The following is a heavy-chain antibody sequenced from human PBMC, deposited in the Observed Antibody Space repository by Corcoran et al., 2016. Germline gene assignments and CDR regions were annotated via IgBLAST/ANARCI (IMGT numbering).Heavy chain of an antibody. D-gene: IGHD6-6*01. CDR2: IDANNGRT. CDR1: GYTFTKYA. CDR3: ARGGCSSSSVLDYLDS. J-gene: IGHJ4*02. V-gene: IGHV1-3*01. Sequence: QVSLVQSGAEVKTPGASVKVSCKASGYTFTKYAVHWVRQAPGQRLEWMAWIDANNGRTKYSQKFQDRVTITRDTPANTAYLDFYTLRSEDTAVYYCARGGCSSSSVLDYLDSWGQGTLVTVSS.